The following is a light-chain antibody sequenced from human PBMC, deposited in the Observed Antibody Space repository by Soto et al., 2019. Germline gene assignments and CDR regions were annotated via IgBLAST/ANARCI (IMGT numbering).Light chain of an antibody. CDR2: RAS. CDR3: QQYGSSVYT. V-gene: IGKV1-5*03. J-gene: IGKJ2*01. CDR1: KRISSW. Sequence: DIQMTQSPSTLSSSVGDRVTITCRASKRISSWLAWYQQKPGKAPKLLIYRASVLGSGVPSRCSGSGSGTEFTLTISSLQADEFASYYCQQYGSSVYTFGQGTKLEIK.